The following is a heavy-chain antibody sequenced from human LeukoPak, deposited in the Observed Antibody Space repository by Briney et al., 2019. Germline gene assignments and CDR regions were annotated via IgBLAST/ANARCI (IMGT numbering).Heavy chain of an antibody. V-gene: IGHV3-48*01. J-gene: IGHJ6*03. CDR1: GFTFSSYS. D-gene: IGHD1-26*01. CDR2: ISSSSSTI. CDR3: ARGGSQYYYYYMDV. Sequence: GGSLRLSCAASGFTFSSYSMNWVRQAPGKGLEWVSYISSSSSTIYYADSVKGRFTISRDNAKNSLYLQMNSLRAEDTAVYYCARGGSQYYYYYMDVWGKGTTVTVSS.